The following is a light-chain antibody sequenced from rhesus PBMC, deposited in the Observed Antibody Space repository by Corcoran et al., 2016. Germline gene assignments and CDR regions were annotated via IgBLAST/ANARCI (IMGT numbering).Light chain of an antibody. V-gene: IGKV1-74*01. CDR1: ENVNNY. CDR3: QHGYGPPYN. Sequence: DIQMTQSPSSLSASVGDRVTITCRASENVNNYLNWYQQKPGKAPKLLIKKASTLQSGVPSGFSGSGSGTDYTFTISSLQPEDVATYYCQHGYGPPYNFGQGTKVEIK. J-gene: IGKJ2*01. CDR2: KAS.